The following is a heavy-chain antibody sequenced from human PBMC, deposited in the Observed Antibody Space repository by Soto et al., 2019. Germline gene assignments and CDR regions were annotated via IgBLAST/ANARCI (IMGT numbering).Heavy chain of an antibody. CDR2: IIPIFGTA. Sequence: GASVKVSCKASGGTFSSYAISWVRQAPGQGLEWMGGIIPIFGTANYAQKFQGRVTITADESTSTAYMELSSLRSEDTAVYYCARGRAGSSIFDYWGQGTLVTVSS. J-gene: IGHJ4*02. CDR1: GGTFSSYA. CDR3: ARGRAGSSIFDY. D-gene: IGHD6-6*01. V-gene: IGHV1-69*13.